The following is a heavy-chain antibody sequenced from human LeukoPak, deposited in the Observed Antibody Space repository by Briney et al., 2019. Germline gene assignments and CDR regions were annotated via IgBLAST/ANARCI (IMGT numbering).Heavy chain of an antibody. Sequence: SETLSLTCTVSGGSISSSSYYWGWIRQPPGKGLEWIGSIYYSGSTYYNPSLKSRVTISVDTSKNQFSLKLSSVTAADPAVYYCARQPDYYYYGMDVWGQGTTVTVSS. CDR1: GGSISSSSYY. V-gene: IGHV4-39*01. CDR2: IYYSGST. J-gene: IGHJ6*02. CDR3: ARQPDYYYYGMDV.